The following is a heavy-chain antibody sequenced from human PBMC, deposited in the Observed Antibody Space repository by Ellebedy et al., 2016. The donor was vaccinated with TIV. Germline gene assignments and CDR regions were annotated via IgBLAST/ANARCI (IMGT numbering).Heavy chain of an antibody. Sequence: GESLKISCAASGFTFSSYWMSWVRQAPGKGLEWVANIKQDGSEKYYVDSVKGRFTISRDNAKKSLYLQMNSLRAEDTAVYYCAGRAYNWNDGSLFDYWGQGTLVTVSS. CDR2: IKQDGSEK. J-gene: IGHJ4*02. V-gene: IGHV3-7*03. CDR3: AGRAYNWNDGSLFDY. D-gene: IGHD1-1*01. CDR1: GFTFSSYW.